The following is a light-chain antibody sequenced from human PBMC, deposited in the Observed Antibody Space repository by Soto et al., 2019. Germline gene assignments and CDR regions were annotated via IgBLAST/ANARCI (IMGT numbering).Light chain of an antibody. V-gene: IGKV3-20*01. CDR3: QQYAGSPRT. CDR1: QSVSSSF. J-gene: IGKJ1*01. Sequence: EIVLSQSPCTLSLSPGERATLSCRASQSVSSSFLAWYQQKPGQAPRLLIYGASSRATGIPDRFSGSGSGTDFTLTINRVEPEDFAVYFCQQYAGSPRTFGQGTKVDI. CDR2: GAS.